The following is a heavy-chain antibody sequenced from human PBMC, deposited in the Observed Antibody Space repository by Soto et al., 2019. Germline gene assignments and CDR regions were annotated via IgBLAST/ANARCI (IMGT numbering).Heavy chain of an antibody. J-gene: IGHJ4*02. V-gene: IGHV3-15*01. Sequence: GGSLRLSCAASGFAFSNAWLSWVRQAPGKGLEWVGRIKSKTDGGTTDYTAPVKGRFTISRDDSKNTLYLQMNSLKIEDTAVYYCTKGSTSTKNYWGQGTLVPVSS. CDR2: IKSKTDGGTT. CDR3: TKGSTSTKNY. CDR1: GFAFSNAW.